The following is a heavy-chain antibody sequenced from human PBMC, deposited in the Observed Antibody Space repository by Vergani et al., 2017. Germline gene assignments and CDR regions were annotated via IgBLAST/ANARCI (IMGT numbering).Heavy chain of an antibody. CDR1: GFTFSSYA. D-gene: IGHD5-24*01. CDR3: AKDLELAQGSLYFQH. Sequence: VQLVESGGGLVQPGGSLRLSCSASGFTFSSYAMHWVRQAPGKGLEYVSAISSNGGSTYYADSVKGRFTISRDNSKNTLYLQMNSLRAEDTAVYYCAKDLELAQGSLYFQHWGQGTLVTVSS. CDR2: ISSNGGST. J-gene: IGHJ1*01. V-gene: IGHV3-64*04.